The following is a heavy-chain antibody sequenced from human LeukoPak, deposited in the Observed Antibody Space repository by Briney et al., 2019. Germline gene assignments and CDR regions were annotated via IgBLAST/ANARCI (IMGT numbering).Heavy chain of an antibody. Sequence: SETLSLTCTVSGGSISSYYWSWIRQPAGKGLEWIGRIYTSGSTNYNPSLKSRVTISVDTSKNQFSLKLSSVTAADTAVYYCARDQGTYYYYYMDVWGKGTTVTVSS. CDR2: IYTSGST. CDR1: GGSISSYY. CDR3: ARDQGTYYYYYMDV. J-gene: IGHJ6*03. D-gene: IGHD3-10*01. V-gene: IGHV4-4*07.